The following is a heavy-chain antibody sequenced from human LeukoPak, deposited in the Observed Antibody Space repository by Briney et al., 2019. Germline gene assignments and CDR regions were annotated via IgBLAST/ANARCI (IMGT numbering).Heavy chain of an antibody. CDR3: TTGYCSSSSCHRSLYFDY. CDR1: GFTFSNVW. V-gene: IGHV3-15*01. D-gene: IGHD2-2*01. CDR2: IKSKTDGGTT. J-gene: IGHJ4*02. Sequence: GGSLRLACAASGFTFSNVWMSWVRQAPGKGLEWVGRIKSKTDGGTTDYAAPVKGRFTVSRDDSKNTLYLQMNSLKTEDTAVYYCTTGYCSSSSCHRSLYFDYWGQGTLVTVSS.